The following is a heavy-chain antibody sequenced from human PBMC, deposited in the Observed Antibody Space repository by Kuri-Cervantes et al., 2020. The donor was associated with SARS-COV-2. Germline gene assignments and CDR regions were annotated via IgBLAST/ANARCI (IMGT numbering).Heavy chain of an antibody. CDR3: AKEETEYHYNYSFDF. Sequence: GESLKISCAASGFAFSNYGMHWVRQAPGNGPEWVAVISYEATNKYYAASVKGRFTISRDNSKNTLYLQMNSLGAEDTAVYFCAKEETEYHYNYSFDFWGQGTLVTVSS. CDR2: ISYEATNK. V-gene: IGHV3-30*18. J-gene: IGHJ4*02. D-gene: IGHD1-1*01. CDR1: GFAFSNYG.